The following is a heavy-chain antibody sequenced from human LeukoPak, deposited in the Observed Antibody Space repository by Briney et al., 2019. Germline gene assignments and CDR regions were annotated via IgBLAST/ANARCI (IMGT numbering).Heavy chain of an antibody. V-gene: IGHV5-51*01. D-gene: IGHD4-17*01. CDR1: GYSFTSYW. J-gene: IGHJ4*02. CDR2: IYPGDSDT. Sequence: GESLKISCKGSGYSFTSYWIGWVRQMPGKGLEWMGIIYPGDSDTRHSSSFQGQVTISADKSISTAYLQWSSLKASDTAMYYCARHSLSGDYYFEYWGQGTLVTVSS. CDR3: ARHSLSGDYYFEY.